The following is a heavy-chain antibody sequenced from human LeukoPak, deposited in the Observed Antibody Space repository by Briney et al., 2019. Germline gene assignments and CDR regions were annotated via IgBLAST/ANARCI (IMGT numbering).Heavy chain of an antibody. Sequence: GGSLRLSCAASGFTVSSNYMSWVRQAPGKGLEWVSVIDSGGSTYYADSVKGRFTFSRDNSKNTLYLQMNSLRVEDTAVYYCARTSIAARRGEDYWGQGTLVTVSS. CDR3: ARTSIAARRGEDY. D-gene: IGHD6-6*01. J-gene: IGHJ4*02. CDR1: GFTVSSNY. V-gene: IGHV3-66*02. CDR2: IDSGGST.